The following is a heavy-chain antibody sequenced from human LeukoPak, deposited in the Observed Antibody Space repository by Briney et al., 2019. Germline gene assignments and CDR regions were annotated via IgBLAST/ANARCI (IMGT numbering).Heavy chain of an antibody. CDR3: ARRADSHFDY. V-gene: IGHV4-39*01. CDR1: SGSISSSSYY. Sequence: PSETLSLTCTVSSGSISSSSYYWGWIRQPPGKGLEWIGSIYYSGSTYYNPSLKSRVTISVDTSKNQFSLKLSSVTAADTAVYYCARRADSHFDYWGQGTLVTVSS. CDR2: IYYSGST. J-gene: IGHJ4*02.